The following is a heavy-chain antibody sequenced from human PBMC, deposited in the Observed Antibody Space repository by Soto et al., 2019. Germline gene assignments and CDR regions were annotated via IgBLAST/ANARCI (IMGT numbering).Heavy chain of an antibody. D-gene: IGHD1-26*01. J-gene: IGHJ5*02. CDR1: GDSVSSDTYF. Sequence: SETLSLTCTMSGDSVSSDTYFWTWIRQPPGKGLEWIAYISYTGDTNYNPSLKSRVTISIDTSINQFSLTLASVTTADTAIYFCARIVVGATVDLWGQGSLVTVSS. CDR2: ISYTGDT. CDR3: ARIVVGATVDL. V-gene: IGHV4-61*01.